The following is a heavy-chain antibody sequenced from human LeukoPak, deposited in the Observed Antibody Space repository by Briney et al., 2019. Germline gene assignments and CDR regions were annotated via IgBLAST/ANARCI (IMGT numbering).Heavy chain of an antibody. CDR1: GFSLSTRAMC. CDR3: ASGLSWNFDY. D-gene: IGHD2-15*01. J-gene: IGHJ4*02. CDR2: IDWSDDK. Sequence: SGPALVKPTQTLTLTCTFSGFSLSTRAMCVSWIRQPPGKALEWLAFIDWSDDKYYSASLKTRLTISKDTSKNQVVLTMTNMDPVDTATYYCASGLSWNFDYWGQGTLVTVSS. V-gene: IGHV2-70*01.